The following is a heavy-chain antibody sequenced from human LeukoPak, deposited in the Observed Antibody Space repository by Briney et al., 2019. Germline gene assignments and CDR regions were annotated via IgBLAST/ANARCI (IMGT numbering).Heavy chain of an antibody. D-gene: IGHD3-22*01. CDR2: ISAYNGNT. CDR3: SRDFDAYDSSGYGWFDP. Sequence: GASVKVSCKTSGYTFTGYYVHWVRQAPGQGLEWMGWISAYNGNTNYAQKLQGRVTMTTDTSTSTAYMELRSLRSDDTAVYYCSRDFDAYDSSGYGWFDPWGQGTLVTVSS. CDR1: GYTFTGYY. J-gene: IGHJ5*02. V-gene: IGHV1-18*04.